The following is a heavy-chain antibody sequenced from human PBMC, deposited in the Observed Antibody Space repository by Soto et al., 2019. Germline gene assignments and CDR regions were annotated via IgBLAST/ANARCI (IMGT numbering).Heavy chain of an antibody. CDR3: ARFDCSSTSCYAGFDY. V-gene: IGHV4-31*03. D-gene: IGHD2-2*01. CDR2: IYYSGST. CDR1: GGSISSGGYY. Sequence: SETLSLTCTVSGGSISSGGYYWSWIRQHPGKGLEWIGYIYYSGSTYYNPSLKSRVTISVDTSKNQFSLKLSSVTAADTAVYYCARFDCSSTSCYAGFDYWGQGTLVTVSS. J-gene: IGHJ4*02.